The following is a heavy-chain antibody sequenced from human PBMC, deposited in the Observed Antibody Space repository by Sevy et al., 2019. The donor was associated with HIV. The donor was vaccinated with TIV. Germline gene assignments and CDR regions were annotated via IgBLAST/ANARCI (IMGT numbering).Heavy chain of an antibody. Sequence: SETLSLTCTVSGGSISSYYWSWIRQPPGKGLEWIGYIYYSGSTNYNPSLKSRVTISVDTSKNQFSLKLSSVTAADTAVYYCATTRVDYYGSGSYYKKGNWFDPWGQGTLVTVSS. CDR2: IYYSGST. CDR1: GGSISSYY. D-gene: IGHD3-10*01. CDR3: ATTRVDYYGSGSYYKKGNWFDP. V-gene: IGHV4-59*01. J-gene: IGHJ5*02.